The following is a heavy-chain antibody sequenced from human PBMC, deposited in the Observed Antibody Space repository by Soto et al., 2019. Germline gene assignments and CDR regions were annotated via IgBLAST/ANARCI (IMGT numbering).Heavy chain of an antibody. D-gene: IGHD1-26*01. CDR2: IYYSGST. CDR1: GGSISSGDYY. CDR3: ARTSLDWELYFDY. V-gene: IGHV4-30-4*01. J-gene: IGHJ4*02. Sequence: SETLSLTCTVSGGSISSGDYYWSWIRQPPGKGLEWIGYIYYSGSTYYNPSLKSRVTISVDTSKNQFSLKLSSVTAADTAVYYCARTSLDWELYFDYWGQGTLVTVSS.